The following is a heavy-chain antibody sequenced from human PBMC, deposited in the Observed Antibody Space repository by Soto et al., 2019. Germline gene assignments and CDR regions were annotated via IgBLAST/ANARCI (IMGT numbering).Heavy chain of an antibody. CDR2: IKQDGSEK. D-gene: IGHD1-26*01. Sequence: PGGSLRLSCAASGFTFSSYWMSWVRQAPGKGLEWVANIKQDGSEKYYVDSVKGRFTISRDNAKNSLYLQMNSLRAEDTAVYYCARDLVSGSYLYYYYYYGMDVWGQGTTVTVSS. CDR3: ARDLVSGSYLYYYYYYGMDV. CDR1: GFTFSSYW. J-gene: IGHJ6*02. V-gene: IGHV3-7*01.